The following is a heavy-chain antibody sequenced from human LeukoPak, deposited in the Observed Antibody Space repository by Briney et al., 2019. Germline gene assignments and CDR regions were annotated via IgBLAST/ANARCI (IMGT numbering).Heavy chain of an antibody. J-gene: IGHJ4*02. CDR3: ARSMLGAI. CDR1: GGSISGYY. Sequence: SETLSLICSVSGGSISGYYLSWVRQFPGKGPEWIGYVHYTGKTNYNPSLTGRVTISVDASNTQISLRLNSVTAADTAVYYCARSMLGAIWGQGALVTVSS. CDR2: VHYTGKT. D-gene: IGHD2-8*01. V-gene: IGHV4-59*01.